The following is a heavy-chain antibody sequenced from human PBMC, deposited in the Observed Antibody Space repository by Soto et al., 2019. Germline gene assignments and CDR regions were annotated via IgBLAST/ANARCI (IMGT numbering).Heavy chain of an antibody. CDR2: ISAYNGNT. D-gene: IGHD3-22*01. V-gene: IGHV1-18*01. CDR3: ATDYYDSSGYYWGYAFDI. Sequence: ASVKVSCKASGCTFTSYVISWVRQAPGQGLEWMGWISAYNGNTNYAQKFQGRVTMTTNTSTSTAYMELSSLRSEDTAVYYCATDYYDSSGYYWGYAFDIWGQGTMVTVSS. J-gene: IGHJ3*02. CDR1: GCTFTSYV.